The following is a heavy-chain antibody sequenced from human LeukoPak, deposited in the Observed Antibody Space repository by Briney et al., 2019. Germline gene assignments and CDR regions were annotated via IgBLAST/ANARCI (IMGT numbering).Heavy chain of an antibody. Sequence: ASVKVSCKASGYTFTGYYMHWVRQAPGQGLEWMGWINPNSGGTNYAQKFQGRVTMTRDTSISTAYMELSRLRSDDTAVYYCARDLLPRLRLGEQISMGYFQHWGQGTLVTVSS. D-gene: IGHD3-16*01. V-gene: IGHV1-2*02. CDR3: ARDLLPRLRLGEQISMGYFQH. CDR1: GYTFTGYY. J-gene: IGHJ1*01. CDR2: INPNSGGT.